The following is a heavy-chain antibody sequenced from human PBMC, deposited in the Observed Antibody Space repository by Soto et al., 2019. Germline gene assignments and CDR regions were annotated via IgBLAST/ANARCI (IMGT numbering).Heavy chain of an antibody. J-gene: IGHJ5*01. V-gene: IGHV3-15*01. CDR2: SKSKTDGGTT. CDR3: LTELSFRENWF. Sequence: PXGSLRLSCAASGFTFSNAWMSWVRQAPGKGLEWVGRSKSKTDGGTTDYAAPVKGRFTISRDDSKNTLYLQMNSLKTEDTAVSVALTELSFRENWF. CDR1: GFTFSNAW. D-gene: IGHD3-10*01.